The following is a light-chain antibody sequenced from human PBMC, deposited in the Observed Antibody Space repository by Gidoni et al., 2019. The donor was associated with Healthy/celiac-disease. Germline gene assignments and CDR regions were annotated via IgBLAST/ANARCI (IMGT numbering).Light chain of an antibody. V-gene: IGKV1-13*02. Sequence: IQLTQSPSYLSASVRDRVTITCRASQGISSYLAWYQQKPGKAPKLLIYDASSLESGVPSRFSGSGSGTDFTLTISSLQPEDFATYYCQQFNSYPRTFXQXTKLEIK. CDR1: QGISSY. CDR3: QQFNSYPRT. CDR2: DAS. J-gene: IGKJ2*02.